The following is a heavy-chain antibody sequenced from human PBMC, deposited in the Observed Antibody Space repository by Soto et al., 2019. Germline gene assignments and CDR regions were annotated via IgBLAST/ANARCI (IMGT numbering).Heavy chain of an antibody. CDR2: ISAYNGNT. D-gene: IGHD2-15*01. Sequence: ASVKVSCKASGYTFTSYGISWVRQAPGQGLEWMGWISAYNGNTNYAQKLQGRVTMTTDTSTSTAYMELRSLRSDDTAVYYCARDYCSGGSCYSGLRYYYYYMDVWGKGTTVTVSS. CDR1: GYTFTSYG. V-gene: IGHV1-18*01. CDR3: ARDYCSGGSCYSGLRYYYYYMDV. J-gene: IGHJ6*03.